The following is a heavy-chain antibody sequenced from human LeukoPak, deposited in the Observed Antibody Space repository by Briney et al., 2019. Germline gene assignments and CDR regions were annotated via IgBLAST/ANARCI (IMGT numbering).Heavy chain of an antibody. Sequence: GGCLRLSCKASGFTFSTYSMNWVRQAPGKRLEWVSYIRSSGSPRYYADSVKGRFTISREDAKSSLYLQMDNLRDEDTAVYYCVRDPDALDFWGQGSL. J-gene: IGHJ4*02. CDR2: IRSSGSPR. CDR3: VRDPDALDF. CDR1: GFTFSTYS. V-gene: IGHV3-48*02.